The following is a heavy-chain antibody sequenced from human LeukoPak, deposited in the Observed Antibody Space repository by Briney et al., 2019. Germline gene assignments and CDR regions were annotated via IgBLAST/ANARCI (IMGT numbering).Heavy chain of an antibody. J-gene: IGHJ4*02. CDR1: GGTFSSYA. Sequence: GASVKVSCKASGGTFSSYAISWVRQAPGQGLEWMGGIIPIFGTANYAQKFQGRVTITTDESTSTAYMELSSLRSEDTAVYYCARDGVGITGTTSHYWGLGTLVTVSS. D-gene: IGHD1-7*01. CDR3: ARDGVGITGTTSHY. CDR2: IIPIFGTA. V-gene: IGHV1-69*05.